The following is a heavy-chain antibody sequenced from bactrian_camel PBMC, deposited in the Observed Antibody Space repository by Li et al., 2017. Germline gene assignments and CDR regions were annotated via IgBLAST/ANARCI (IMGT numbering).Heavy chain of an antibody. Sequence: DVQLVESGGGLVQPGGSLILPCDASDFNFRTTSMSWVRQAPGKGLEWVSTINVGGGITTYADSVKGRFAISRDDAKNTLDLQLNSLKTEDTAMYYCTKGSSIDGLEFGGQGTQVTVS. J-gene: IGHJ4*01. CDR1: DFNFRTTS. D-gene: IGHD1*01. V-gene: IGHV3S42*01. CDR2: INVGGGIT. CDR3: TKGSSIDGLEF.